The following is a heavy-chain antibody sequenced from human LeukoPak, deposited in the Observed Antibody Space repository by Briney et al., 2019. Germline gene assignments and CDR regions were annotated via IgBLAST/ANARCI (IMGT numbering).Heavy chain of an antibody. Sequence: ASVKVSCKASGGTFSSYAISWVRQAPGQGLEWMGGIIPIFGTANYAQKFQGRVTITADESTSTAYMELSSLRSEDTAVYYCARVVVSYYDILTAYDYWGQGTLVTVSS. V-gene: IGHV1-69*13. CDR2: IIPIFGTA. D-gene: IGHD3-9*01. CDR3: ARVVVSYYDILTAYDY. CDR1: GGTFSSYA. J-gene: IGHJ4*02.